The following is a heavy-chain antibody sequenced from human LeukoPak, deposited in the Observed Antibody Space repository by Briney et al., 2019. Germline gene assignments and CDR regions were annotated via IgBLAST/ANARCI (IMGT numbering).Heavy chain of an antibody. CDR1: GFSFSTYS. J-gene: IGHJ4*02. CDR3: ARDKGSRWLQLNYFDY. V-gene: IGHV3-21*06. Sequence: PGGSLRLSCAASGFSFSTYSMIWVRQAPGKGLEWVSSVSGTSEYIYYADTVRGRFTISRDNAKNTVYLQMNSLRAEDTAVYYCARDKGSRWLQLNYFDYWGQGTLVTVSS. D-gene: IGHD5-24*01. CDR2: VSGTSEYI.